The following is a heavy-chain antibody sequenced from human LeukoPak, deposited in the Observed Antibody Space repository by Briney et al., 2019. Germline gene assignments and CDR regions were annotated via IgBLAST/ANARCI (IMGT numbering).Heavy chain of an antibody. CDR1: GYTFTDYY. Sequence: ASVKLSCKASGYTFTDYYMHWVRQAPGQGLEWLGRVNPYNGDTKYAQKLQRRVTMTRDSGITQAYMELDTLTYYHTAVYYCATGLFEEGNIWFDPWGQGTLVTVSS. CDR2: VNPYNGDT. J-gene: IGHJ5*02. V-gene: IGHV1-2*06. CDR3: ATGLFEEGNIWFDP.